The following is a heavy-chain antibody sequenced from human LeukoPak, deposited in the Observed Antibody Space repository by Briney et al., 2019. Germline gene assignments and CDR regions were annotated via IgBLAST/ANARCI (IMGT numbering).Heavy chain of an antibody. CDR3: ARGCSSTSCYNGGDYYGMDV. CDR1: GFTFSSYS. Sequence: GGSLRLSCAASGFTFSSYSMNWVRQAPGKGLEWVSSISSSSSYIYYADSVKGRFTISRDNAKNSLYLQMNSLRAEDTAVYYCARGCSSTSCYNGGDYYGMDVWGQGTTATVSS. CDR2: ISSSSSYI. V-gene: IGHV3-21*01. D-gene: IGHD2-2*02. J-gene: IGHJ6*02.